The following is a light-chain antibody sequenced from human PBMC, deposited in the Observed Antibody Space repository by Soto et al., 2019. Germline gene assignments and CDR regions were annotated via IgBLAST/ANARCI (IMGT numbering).Light chain of an antibody. CDR3: QQQKT. Sequence: EIVLTQSPATLSLSPGGRATLSCRASQSVSSYLAWYQQKPGQAPRLLIYDASNRATGIPARFSGSGSGTDFTLTISSLEPEDFAVYYCQQQKTFGQGTKLEIK. J-gene: IGKJ2*01. CDR2: DAS. CDR1: QSVSSY. V-gene: IGKV3-11*01.